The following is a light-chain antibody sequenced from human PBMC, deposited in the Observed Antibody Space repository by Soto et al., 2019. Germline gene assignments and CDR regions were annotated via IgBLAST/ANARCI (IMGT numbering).Light chain of an antibody. CDR2: GAS. J-gene: IGKJ1*01. Sequence: ENVLTQSPGTLSLSPGERATLSCRASQSLSSSYLAWYQQKPGQAPRLLIYGASSRATGIPDRFSGTASGTDFTLTISSLQPEDFATYYCQQSYSTPLTFGQGTKVDIK. CDR3: QQSYSTPLT. V-gene: IGKV3-20*01. CDR1: QSLSSSY.